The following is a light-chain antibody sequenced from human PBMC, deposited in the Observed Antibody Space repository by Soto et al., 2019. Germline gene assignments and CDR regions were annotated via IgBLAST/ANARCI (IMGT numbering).Light chain of an antibody. Sequence: QSVLTQPPSVSAAPGQKVTISCSGSSSNIGNNYVSWYQQHPGTAPKLLIYDNNKRPSGIPDRFSGSKSGTSATLGITGLQTGDEADYYCGTWDSCLSAGGYVFGTGTKLTVL. CDR3: GTWDSCLSAGGYV. CDR2: DNN. V-gene: IGLV1-51*01. CDR1: SSNIGNNY. J-gene: IGLJ1*01.